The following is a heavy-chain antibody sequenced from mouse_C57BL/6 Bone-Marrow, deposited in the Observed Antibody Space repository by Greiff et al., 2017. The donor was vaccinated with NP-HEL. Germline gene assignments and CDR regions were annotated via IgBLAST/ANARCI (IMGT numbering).Heavy chain of an antibody. D-gene: IGHD1-1*01. CDR1: GYTFTSYW. CDR2: IYPSDSET. Sequence: QVQLQQPGAELVRPGSSVKLSCKASGYTFTSYWMDWVKQRPGQGLEWIGNIYPSDSETHYNQKFKDKATLTVDKSSSTAYMQLSSLTSEDSAVYYCANYCGSTSYWGQGTTLTVSS. CDR3: ANYCGSTSY. J-gene: IGHJ2*01. V-gene: IGHV1-61*01.